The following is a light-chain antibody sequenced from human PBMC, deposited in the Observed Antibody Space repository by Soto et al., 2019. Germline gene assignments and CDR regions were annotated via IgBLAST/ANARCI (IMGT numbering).Light chain of an antibody. V-gene: IGKV3-20*01. CDR3: QQYGSSPTWT. CDR1: QSVSSNY. Sequence: ESVLTQSPGTLSLSPGERATLSCRASQSVSSNYLAWYQQKPGQAPRLLIYGASTRATGIPDRFSGSGSGTDFTLTISRLEPEDYAVYSCQQYGSSPTWTFGQGTKVEIK. CDR2: GAS. J-gene: IGKJ1*01.